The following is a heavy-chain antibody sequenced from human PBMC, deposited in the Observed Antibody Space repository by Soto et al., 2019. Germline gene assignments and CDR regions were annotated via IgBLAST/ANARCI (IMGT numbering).Heavy chain of an antibody. CDR3: TKLEWLEFGGDS. CDR1: GFAFSDYP. V-gene: IGHV3-23*01. Sequence: EVHLLESGGGVVQPGKSLKISCATSGFAFSDYPMTWVRQPPGQGLEWVSGISASGEKPYYADSVKGRFTISSDNSKNTLSLQMNRLRVEDTGIYYCTKLEWLEFGGDSWGQGPLVTVSS. J-gene: IGHJ4*02. CDR2: ISASGEKP. D-gene: IGHD6-19*01.